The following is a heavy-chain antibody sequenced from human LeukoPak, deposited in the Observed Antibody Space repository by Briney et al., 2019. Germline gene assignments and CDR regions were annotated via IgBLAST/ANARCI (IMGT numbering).Heavy chain of an antibody. Sequence: GGSLRLSCAAPGFTFSSYWMHWVRQAPGKGLVWVSRINSDGSSTSYADSVKGRFTISRDNAKNTLYLQMNSLRAEDTAVYYCARDDSGYDGGPIPDYWGQGTLVTVSS. J-gene: IGHJ4*02. CDR2: INSDGSST. CDR1: GFTFSSYW. V-gene: IGHV3-74*01. CDR3: ARDDSGYDGGPIPDY. D-gene: IGHD5-12*01.